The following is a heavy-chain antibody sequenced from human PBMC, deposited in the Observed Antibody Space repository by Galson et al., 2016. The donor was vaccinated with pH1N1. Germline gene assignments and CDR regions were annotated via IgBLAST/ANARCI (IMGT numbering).Heavy chain of an antibody. J-gene: IGHJ4*02. V-gene: IGHV2-70*01. D-gene: IGHD4-17*01. CDR2: IDWDDNK. Sequence: PALVKPTQTLTLTCTFSGFSLSTSGMCVSWIRQPPGKALEWLALIDWDDNKYYSTSLKTRLTISKDTSKNQVVLTMTNMDPVDTATYYCAQNLYGDYSHYFDYWGQGTLVTVSS. CDR1: GFSLSTSGMC. CDR3: AQNLYGDYSHYFDY.